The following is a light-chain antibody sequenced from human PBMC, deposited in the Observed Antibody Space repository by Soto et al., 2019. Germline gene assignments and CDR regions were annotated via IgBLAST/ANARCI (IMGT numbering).Light chain of an antibody. CDR2: DVS. CDR1: SSDVGGYNY. V-gene: IGLV2-14*01. Sequence: QSALTQPASVSGSPGQSITISCTGTSSDVGGYNYVSWYQQHPGKAPKLIIYDVSDRPSGLSNRFSGSKSGNTASLTISGLKAEDEAVYYCSSYTTRNTYVFGTGTKVTVL. CDR3: SSYTTRNTYV. J-gene: IGLJ1*01.